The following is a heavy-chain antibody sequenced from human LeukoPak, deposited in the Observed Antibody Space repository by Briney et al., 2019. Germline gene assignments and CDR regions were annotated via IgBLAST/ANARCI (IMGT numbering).Heavy chain of an antibody. J-gene: IGHJ4*02. V-gene: IGHV3-7*01. CDR2: IKQDASEK. D-gene: IGHD4-17*01. CDR1: GFTFSSYW. Sequence: GGSLRLSCAASGFTFSSYWMGWVRQAPGKGLEWVANIKQDASEKYYVDSVKGRFTISRDNAKNSLNLQMNSLRAEDTAVYYCAKPNRYGDYSFFGVWGQGTLVTVSS. CDR3: AKPNRYGDYSFFGV.